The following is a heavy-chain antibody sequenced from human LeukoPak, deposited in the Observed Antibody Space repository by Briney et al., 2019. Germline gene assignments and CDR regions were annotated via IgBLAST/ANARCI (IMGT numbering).Heavy chain of an antibody. CDR2: IRYDGGNK. D-gene: IGHD6-19*01. CDR1: GFTFSTFG. CDR3: AKRIVVADNFDF. V-gene: IGHV3-30*02. Sequence: GGSLRLSCAASGFTFSTFGMHWVRQAPGKGLEWVAFIRYDGGNKYYADSVKGRFTISRDNSKNTLYLQMDSLRAEDTAIYYCAKRIVVADNFDFWGQGSLVTVSS. J-gene: IGHJ4*02.